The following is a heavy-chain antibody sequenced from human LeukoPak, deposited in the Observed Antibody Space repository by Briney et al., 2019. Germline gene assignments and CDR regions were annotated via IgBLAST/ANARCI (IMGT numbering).Heavy chain of an antibody. J-gene: IGHJ6*03. Sequence: SVKVSCKASGGTFSSYAISWVRQAPGQGLEWMGGIIPIFGTANYAQKFQGRVTITADESTSTAYMELSSLRSEDTAVYYCARVEFGEYYYYYMDVWGKGTTVTISS. CDR3: ARVEFGEYYYYYMDV. CDR2: IIPIFGTA. V-gene: IGHV1-69*13. CDR1: GGTFSSYA. D-gene: IGHD3-10*01.